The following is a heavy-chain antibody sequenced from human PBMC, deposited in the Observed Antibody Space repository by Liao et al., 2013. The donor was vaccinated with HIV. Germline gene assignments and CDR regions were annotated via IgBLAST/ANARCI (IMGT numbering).Heavy chain of an antibody. D-gene: IGHD3-3*01. Sequence: QVQLQQWGAGLLKPSETLSLTCAVYGGSFSGYYWSWIRQPPGKGLEWIGEINHSGSTNNNPSLKSRVTISVDTSKNQFSLKLSSVTAADTAVYYCARGRYDYDFWSDYSNWFDPWGQGTLVTVSS. CDR3: ARGRYDYDFWSDYSNWFDP. V-gene: IGHV4-34*01. J-gene: IGHJ5*02. CDR2: INHSGST. CDR1: GGSFSGYY.